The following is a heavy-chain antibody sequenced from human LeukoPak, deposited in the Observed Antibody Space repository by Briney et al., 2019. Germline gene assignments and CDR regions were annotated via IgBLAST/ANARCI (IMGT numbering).Heavy chain of an antibody. D-gene: IGHD3-3*01. CDR3: ARVLGITIFGVAVDYFDY. CDR2: IKQDGSEK. CDR1: GFTFSSYW. Sequence: GGSLRLSCAASGFTFSSYWMSWVRQAPGKGLEWVANIKQDGSEKYYVDSVKGRFTISRDNAKNSLYLQMNSLRAEDTAVYYCARVLGITIFGVAVDYFDYWGQGTLVTVSS. V-gene: IGHV3-7*01. J-gene: IGHJ4*02.